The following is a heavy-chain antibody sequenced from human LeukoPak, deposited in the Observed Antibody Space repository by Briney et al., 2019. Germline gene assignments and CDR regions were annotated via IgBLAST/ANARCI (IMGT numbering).Heavy chain of an antibody. J-gene: IGHJ4*02. CDR3: ARDLCGGDCYSGGGDY. D-gene: IGHD2-21*02. CDR2: INPNSGGT. V-gene: IGHV1-2*02. Sequence: GASVKVSCKASGYTFTGYYMHWVRQAPGQGLEWMGWINPNSGGTNYAQKFQGRVTMTRDTSISTAYMELSRLRSDDTAVYYCARDLCGGDCYSGGGDYWGQGTLVTVSS. CDR1: GYTFTGYY.